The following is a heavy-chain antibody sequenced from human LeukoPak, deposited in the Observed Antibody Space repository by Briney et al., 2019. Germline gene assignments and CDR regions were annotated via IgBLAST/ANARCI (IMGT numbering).Heavy chain of an antibody. Sequence: SETLSLTCTVSGGSISTYYWSWIRQPAGKGLEWIGHISTSVSTNYNPSLKSRVTMSVDTSKNQFSLRLRSVTAADTAVYYCAREVITMVRGVITFTGFDYWGQGTLVTVSS. J-gene: IGHJ4*02. D-gene: IGHD3-10*01. CDR2: ISTSVST. V-gene: IGHV4-4*07. CDR3: AREVITMVRGVITFTGFDY. CDR1: GGSISTYY.